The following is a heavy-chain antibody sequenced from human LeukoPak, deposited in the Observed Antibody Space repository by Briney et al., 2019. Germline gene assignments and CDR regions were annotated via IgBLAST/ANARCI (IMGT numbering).Heavy chain of an antibody. V-gene: IGHV1-69*04. CDR3: ASLLGGPEYSSGWYYYYGMDV. J-gene: IGHJ6*02. CDR1: GGTFSSYA. CDR2: IIPILGIA. Sequence: SVKVSCKASGGTFSSYAISWVRQAPGQGLEWMGRIIPILGIANYAQKFQGRVTITADKSTGTAYMELSSLRSEDTAVYYCASLLGGPEYSSGWYYYYGMDVWGQGTTVTVSS. D-gene: IGHD6-19*01.